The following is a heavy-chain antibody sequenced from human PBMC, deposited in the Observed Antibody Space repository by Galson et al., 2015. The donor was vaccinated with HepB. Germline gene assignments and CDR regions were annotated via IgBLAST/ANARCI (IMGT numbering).Heavy chain of an antibody. J-gene: IGHJ4*02. CDR1: GFTFSNYA. CDR2: ISASGADT. D-gene: IGHD3-16*01. CDR3: AKGRYASRSHFDS. Sequence: SLRLSCAASGFTFSNYAMSWARQARGKGLEWVSTISASGADTQYAESVNGRFTISRDNANNTLSLQMTSPRDEDTALYFCAKGRYASRSHFDSWGQGALVTVSS. V-gene: IGHV3-23*01.